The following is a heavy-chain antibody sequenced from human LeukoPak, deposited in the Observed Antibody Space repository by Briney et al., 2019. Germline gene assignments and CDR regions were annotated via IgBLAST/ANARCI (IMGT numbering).Heavy chain of an antibody. CDR1: GGSFSGYY. Sequence: SETLSLTCAVYGGSFSGYYWSWIRQPPGKGLEWIGEINHSGSTNYNPSLKSRVTISVDTSKNQFSLKLNSVTAADTAVYHCARVGYGEGNWGQGTLVTVSS. CDR2: INHSGST. CDR3: ARVGYGEGN. V-gene: IGHV4-34*01. J-gene: IGHJ4*02. D-gene: IGHD4-17*01.